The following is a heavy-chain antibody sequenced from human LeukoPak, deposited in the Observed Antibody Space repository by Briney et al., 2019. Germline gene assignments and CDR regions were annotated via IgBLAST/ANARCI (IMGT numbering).Heavy chain of an antibody. Sequence: PSETLSLTCTVSGGSISSSSYYWGWIRQPPGKGLEWIGSIYYSGSTYYNPSLKSRVTISVDTSKNQFSLKLSSVTAADTAVYYCARGLDVVVPYMDVWGKGITVTVSS. J-gene: IGHJ6*03. V-gene: IGHV4-39*07. D-gene: IGHD2-2*01. CDR2: IYYSGST. CDR3: ARGLDVVVPYMDV. CDR1: GGSISSSSYY.